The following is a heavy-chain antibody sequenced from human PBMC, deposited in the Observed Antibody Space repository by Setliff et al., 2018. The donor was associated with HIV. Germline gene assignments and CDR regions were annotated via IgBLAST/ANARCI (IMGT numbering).Heavy chain of an antibody. J-gene: IGHJ4*02. CDR2: IYPGDSQT. Sequence: GESLKISCVASGYSFTNKWIGWVRQTPGKGLEWMGVIYPGDSQTKYNPSFQGQVTISVDKSLRTAYLQWSSLKTSDTAFYFCARGADYRDVWGQGTLVTVSS. V-gene: IGHV5-51*01. CDR1: GYSFTNKW. D-gene: IGHD4-17*01. CDR3: ARGADYRDV.